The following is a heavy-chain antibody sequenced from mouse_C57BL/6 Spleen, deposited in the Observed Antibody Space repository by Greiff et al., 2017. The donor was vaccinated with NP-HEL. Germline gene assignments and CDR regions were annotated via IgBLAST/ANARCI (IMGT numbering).Heavy chain of an antibody. CDR3: ARLEFITTVVGYFDV. CDR2: INPYNGDT. CDR1: GYSFTGYF. Sequence: VQLQQSGPELVKPGDSVKISCKASGYSFTGYFMNWVMQSHGKSLEWIGRINPYNGDTFYNQKFKGKATLTVDKSSSTAHMELRSLTSEDSAVYYCARLEFITTVVGYFDVWGTGTTVTVSS. J-gene: IGHJ1*03. D-gene: IGHD1-1*01. V-gene: IGHV1-20*01.